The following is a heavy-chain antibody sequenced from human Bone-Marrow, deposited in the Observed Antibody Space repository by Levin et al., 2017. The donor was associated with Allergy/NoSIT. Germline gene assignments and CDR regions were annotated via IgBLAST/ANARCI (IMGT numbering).Heavy chain of an antibody. D-gene: IGHD3-3*02. J-gene: IGHJ4*02. CDR3: ARLHLLPKRFDY. CDR1: GDSISTGIFY. Sequence: PSETLSLTCTVSGDSISTGIFYWSWIRQTPGKGLQWIGYINDSGRSYYNPSLKSRLSMSVDTSKNQFFLNLRSVTAADTAVYSCARLHLLPKRFDYWGQGIAVTVSS. CDR2: INDSGRS. V-gene: IGHV4-30-4*01.